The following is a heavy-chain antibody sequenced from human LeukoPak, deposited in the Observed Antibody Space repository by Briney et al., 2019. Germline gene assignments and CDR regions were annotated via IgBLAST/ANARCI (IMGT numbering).Heavy chain of an antibody. J-gene: IGHJ4*02. Sequence: GGSLSHSCAASGFLFNSYRMIWVRQAPGKGLEWVSGIGAGGTFTYYADSVKGRFTISRDNSRNTLYLQMNSLRADDTAVYYCARGLDYITYGNYFDFWGQGTLVTVSS. CDR3: ARGLDYITYGNYFDF. V-gene: IGHV3-23*01. CDR1: GFLFNSYR. CDR2: IGAGGTFT. D-gene: IGHD4-11*01.